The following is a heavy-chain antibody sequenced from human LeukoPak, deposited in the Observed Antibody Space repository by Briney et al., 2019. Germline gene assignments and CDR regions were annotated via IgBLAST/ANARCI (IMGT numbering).Heavy chain of an antibody. D-gene: IGHD3-10*02. Sequence: PGGTLRLSCAGSGFTFTSYDMNWVRQAPGKGLEWVSSISASSGSPHYADSAKGRFTISRDNAKNSLYLQMNSLRAEDTAVYYCAELGITMIGGVWGKGTTVTISS. CDR3: AELGITMIGGV. V-gene: IGHV3-23*01. CDR1: GFTFTSYD. J-gene: IGHJ6*04. CDR2: ISASSGSP.